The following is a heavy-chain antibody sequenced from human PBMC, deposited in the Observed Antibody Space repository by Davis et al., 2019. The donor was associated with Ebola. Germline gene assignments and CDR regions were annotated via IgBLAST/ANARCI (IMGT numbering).Heavy chain of an antibody. CDR1: GFTFSSHA. Sequence: PGGSLRLSCAASGFTFSSHAMHWVRQAPGKGLEWVAVISYDGSNKYYADSAKGRFTISRDNSKNTLYLQMNSLRAEDTAVYYCARVQTRDGYNYLDYWGQGTLVTVSS. J-gene: IGHJ4*02. V-gene: IGHV3-30-3*01. CDR3: ARVQTRDGYNYLDY. CDR2: ISYDGSNK. D-gene: IGHD5-24*01.